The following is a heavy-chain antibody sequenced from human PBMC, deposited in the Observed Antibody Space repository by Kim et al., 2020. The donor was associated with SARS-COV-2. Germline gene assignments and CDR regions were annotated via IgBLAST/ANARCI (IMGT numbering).Heavy chain of an antibody. Sequence: YSQKFQGRVTITRDTSASTAYMELSRLRSEDTAVYYCARGGGGAVAGIDWGQGTLVTVSS. V-gene: IGHV1-3*01. CDR3: ARGGGGAVAGID. D-gene: IGHD6-19*01. J-gene: IGHJ4*02.